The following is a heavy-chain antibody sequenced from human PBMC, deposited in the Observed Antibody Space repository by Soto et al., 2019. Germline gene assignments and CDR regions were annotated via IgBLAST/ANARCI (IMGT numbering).Heavy chain of an antibody. CDR2: IYFSWST. V-gene: IGHV4-61*08. J-gene: IGHJ5*02. CDR3: ARAPIDKYMIYRSDP. Sequence: SETLSLTCTVSGDSVSSGDYYLTWIRHPPGKGLEWFGHIYFSWSTNYNPSLKSRVTISLDTSKNQSSLKLTSVTAADTAVYYCARAPIDKYMIYRSDPRGQGTLVPVS. CDR1: GDSVSSGDYY. D-gene: IGHD3-16*01.